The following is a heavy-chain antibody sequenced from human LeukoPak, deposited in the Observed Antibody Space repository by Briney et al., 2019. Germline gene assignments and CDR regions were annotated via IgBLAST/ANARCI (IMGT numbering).Heavy chain of an antibody. J-gene: IGHJ3*02. V-gene: IGHV4-34*01. Sequence: PSETLSLTCAVYGGSFSGYYWSWIRQPPGKGLEWIGEINHSGSTNYNPSLKSRVTISVDTSKNQFSLKLSSVTAADTAVYYCARHFDRDGYKSNAFDIWGQGTMVTVSS. CDR3: ARHFDRDGYKSNAFDI. D-gene: IGHD5-24*01. CDR2: INHSGST. CDR1: GGSFSGYY.